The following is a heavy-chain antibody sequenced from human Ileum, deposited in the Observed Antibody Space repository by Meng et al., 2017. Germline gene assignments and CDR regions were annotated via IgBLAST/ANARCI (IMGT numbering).Heavy chain of an antibody. J-gene: IGHJ4*02. Sequence: VQLVESGGGLVKPGWSLRLACAASGFTFSDYYMSWIRQAPGKGLEWISYISGSGRTTYYADSVKGRFTMSRDNGKNSVYLQMSSLRSEDTAVYYCAREVGSADYWGQGTLVTVSS. V-gene: IGHV3-11*01. CDR2: ISGSGRTT. CDR1: GFTFSDYY. CDR3: AREVGSADY. D-gene: IGHD2-2*01.